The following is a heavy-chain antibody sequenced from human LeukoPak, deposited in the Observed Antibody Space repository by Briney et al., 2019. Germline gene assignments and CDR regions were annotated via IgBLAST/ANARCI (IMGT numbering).Heavy chain of an antibody. CDR3: ARGDDSGYYDYFDY. D-gene: IGHD3-22*01. CDR2: IYTGGNT. J-gene: IGHJ4*02. V-gene: IGHV3-53*01. Sequence: PGGSLRLSCAASGFTVDSNHLSWVRQAPGKGLEWVSTIYTGGNTYYAASVKGRFTISRDFSKNTVLLHMNSLRAEDTAMYYCARGDDSGYYDYFDYWGQGALVTVSS. CDR1: GFTVDSNH.